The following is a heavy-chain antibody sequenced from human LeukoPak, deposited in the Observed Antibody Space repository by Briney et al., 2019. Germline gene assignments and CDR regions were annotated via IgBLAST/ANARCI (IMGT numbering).Heavy chain of an antibody. CDR1: GFAFNTYA. V-gene: IGHV3-33*01. CDR3: ARELFGSGSYPDF. D-gene: IGHD3-10*01. CDR2: IWHDGSHK. Sequence: PGGSLRLSCAASGFAFNTYAMHWVGQAPGKGLEWVTLIWHDGSHKFYIDSVRGRFTISRDNSKNTVYLQMNGLRAEDTAVYYCARELFGSGSYPDFWGQGTQVTVSS. J-gene: IGHJ4*02.